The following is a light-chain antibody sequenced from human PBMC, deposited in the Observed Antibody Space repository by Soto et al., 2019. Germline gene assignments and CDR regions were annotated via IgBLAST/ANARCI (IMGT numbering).Light chain of an antibody. Sequence: EIVLTQSPATLSVSPGERASLSCRASQTVGSNLAWYQQKPGQTPRLLIYGASTRAAGIAARFSGSGSGTDFTLTISSLQSEDFAVYYCQRYNSWPITFGQGTRLEIK. J-gene: IGKJ5*01. CDR1: QTVGSN. CDR2: GAS. V-gene: IGKV3-15*01. CDR3: QRYNSWPIT.